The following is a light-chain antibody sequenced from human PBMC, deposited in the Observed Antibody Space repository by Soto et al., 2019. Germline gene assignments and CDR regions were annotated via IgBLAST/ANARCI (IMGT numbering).Light chain of an antibody. Sequence: DVQMTQSPSSLSAFVGDRVTITCWASQGIATYLAWYQQKPGKVPKLLIYATPTLQSGVPSRFSGSGSGTDFTLTVTSLQPEDVGAYYCQKYNSAPLTFGGGTKVEIK. CDR3: QKYNSAPLT. CDR2: ATP. CDR1: QGIATY. J-gene: IGKJ4*01. V-gene: IGKV1-27*01.